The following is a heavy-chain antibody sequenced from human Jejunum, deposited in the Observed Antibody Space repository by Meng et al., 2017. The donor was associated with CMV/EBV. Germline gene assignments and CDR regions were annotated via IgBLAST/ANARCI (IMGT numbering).Heavy chain of an antibody. V-gene: IGHV1-69*04. CDR3: ARVTTFYYALDV. CDR1: GVTGYNYA. CDR2: IIPILGKA. D-gene: IGHD1-1*01. J-gene: IGHJ6*02. Sequence: ASGVTGYNYAISWVRHAPGQGLEWMGRIIPILGKATYAQKFQGRATITADKFTGTSFLDLSSLRSEDTAVYFCARVTTFYYALDVWGQGTTVTVSS.